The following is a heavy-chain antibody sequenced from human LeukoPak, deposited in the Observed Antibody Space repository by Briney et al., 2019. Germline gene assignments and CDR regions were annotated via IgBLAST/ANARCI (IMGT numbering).Heavy chain of an antibody. CDR1: GYTFTSYG. J-gene: IGHJ5*02. CDR2: ISAYNGNT. CDR3: ARARGYCSSTSCYAGDGWFDP. V-gene: IGHV1-18*04. D-gene: IGHD2-2*01. Sequence: ALVKVSCKASGYTFTSYGISWVRQAPGQGLEWMGWISAYNGNTNYARKLQGRVTMTTDTSTSTAYMELRSLRSDDTAVYYCARARGYCSSTSCYAGDGWFDPWGQGTLVTVSS.